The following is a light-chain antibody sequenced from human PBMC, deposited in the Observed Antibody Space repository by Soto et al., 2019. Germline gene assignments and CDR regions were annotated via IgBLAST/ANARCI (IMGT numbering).Light chain of an antibody. CDR1: QSVSSN. CDR2: AAS. Sequence: EIGMTLSPATLSVTTGERATLSCRASQSVSSNLAWYQQTPGQTPRLLIYAASSRATGIPDRFSGSGSGTDFTLTISSLQAEDVAVYYCQQYYSTPRTFGQATKV. V-gene: IGKV3D-15*01. J-gene: IGKJ1*01. CDR3: QQYYSTPRT.